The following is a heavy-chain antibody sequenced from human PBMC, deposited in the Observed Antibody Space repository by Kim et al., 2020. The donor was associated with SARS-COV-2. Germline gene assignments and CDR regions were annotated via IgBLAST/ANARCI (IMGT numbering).Heavy chain of an antibody. D-gene: IGHD3-9*01. Sequence: YTQKLQGRVTMTTDTSTSTDYMELRSLRSDDTAVYYCARARAQTIAPLDYWGQGTLVTVSS. CDR3: ARARAQTIAPLDY. V-gene: IGHV1-18*01. J-gene: IGHJ4*02.